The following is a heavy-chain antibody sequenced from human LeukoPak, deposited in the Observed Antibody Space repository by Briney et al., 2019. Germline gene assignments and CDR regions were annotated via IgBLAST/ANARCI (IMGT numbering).Heavy chain of an antibody. CDR3: AREGYVEELDY. Sequence: SETLSLTCTVSGDSTSSGRYYWSWIRQPAGKGLEWIGRIYTSGSTNYNPSLKSRVTISVGTSKNQFSLKLSSVTAADTAVYYCAREGYVEELDYWGQGTLVTVSS. CDR1: GDSTSSGRYY. V-gene: IGHV4-61*02. CDR2: IYTSGST. D-gene: IGHD5-12*01. J-gene: IGHJ4*02.